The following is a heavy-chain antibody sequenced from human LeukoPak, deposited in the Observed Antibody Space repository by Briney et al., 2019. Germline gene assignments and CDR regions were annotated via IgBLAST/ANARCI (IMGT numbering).Heavy chain of an antibody. D-gene: IGHD1-14*01. CDR1: GFTFSSSG. J-gene: IGHJ4*02. Sequence: GGSLRLSCAASGFTFSSSGMTWVRQAPGKGLQWVSTIGSDGYIYYADSVKGRFTISRDNAKNSLYLQMNSLRAEDTAVYYCATFSGAHHKTFDYWGQGTLVTVSS. CDR3: ATFSGAHHKTFDY. CDR2: IGSDGYI. V-gene: IGHV3-21*01.